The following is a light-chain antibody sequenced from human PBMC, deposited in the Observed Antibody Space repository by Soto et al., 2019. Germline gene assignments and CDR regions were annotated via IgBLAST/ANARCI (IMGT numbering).Light chain of an antibody. CDR2: DTS. CDR3: QQSGSSLWT. CDR1: QSSGSDS. V-gene: IGKV3-20*01. J-gene: IGKJ1*01. Sequence: EIVLTQSPGTRSLSPGQRATLSCRASQSSGSDSLAWYQQKPGQAPRLLIYDTSTRATGIPDRFGGSGSGTEFTLTISRLEPEDFAVYSCQQSGSSLWTFGQGNKVEIK.